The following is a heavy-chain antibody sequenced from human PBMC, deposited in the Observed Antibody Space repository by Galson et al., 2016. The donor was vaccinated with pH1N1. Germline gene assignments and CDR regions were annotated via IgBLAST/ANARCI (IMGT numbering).Heavy chain of an antibody. D-gene: IGHD3-16*01. CDR1: GFTFSDYA. CDR2: ISSDGSNK. J-gene: IGHJ4*02. V-gene: IGHV3-30*18. Sequence: SLRLSCAASGFTFSDYAIHWVRQAPGKGLEWVALISSDGSNKDYADSVKGRFIVSRGYSKTALQMNSLKAEDTAVYYCAKESLPRATLGDFDSWGQGSLVIVSS. CDR3: AKESLPRATLGDFDS.